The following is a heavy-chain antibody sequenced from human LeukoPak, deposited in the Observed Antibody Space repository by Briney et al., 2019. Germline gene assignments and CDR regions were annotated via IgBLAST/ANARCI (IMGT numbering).Heavy chain of an antibody. V-gene: IGHV3-23*01. CDR2: ISGSGGST. CDR3: ARENYDILTGYRKFDY. CDR1: GFTFSSYA. Sequence: PGGSLRLSCAASGFTFSSYAMSWVRQAPGKGLEWVSAISGSGGSTYYADSVKGRFTISRDNSKNTLYLQMNSLRAEDTAVYYCARENYDILTGYRKFDYWGQGTLVTVSS. J-gene: IGHJ4*02. D-gene: IGHD3-9*01.